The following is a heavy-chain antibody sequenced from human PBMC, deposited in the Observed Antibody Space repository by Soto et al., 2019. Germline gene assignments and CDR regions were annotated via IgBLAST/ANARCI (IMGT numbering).Heavy chain of an antibody. CDR1: GGSISSYY. J-gene: IGHJ6*02. CDR3: ARAIVAAAGRGGFSGYYYYGMDV. V-gene: IGHV4-59*01. CDR2: IYYSGST. D-gene: IGHD6-13*01. Sequence: KTSETLSLTCTVSGGSISSYYWSWIRQPPGKGLEWIGYIYYSGSTNYNPSLKSRVTISVDTSKNQFSLKLSSVTAADTAVYYCARAIVAAAGRGGFSGYYYYGMDVWGQGTTVTVSS.